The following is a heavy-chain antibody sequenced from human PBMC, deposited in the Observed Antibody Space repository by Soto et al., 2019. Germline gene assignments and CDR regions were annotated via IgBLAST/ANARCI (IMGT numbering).Heavy chain of an antibody. V-gene: IGHV3-23*01. CDR3: AKEGWQRSGWFGKFDY. D-gene: IGHD6-19*01. J-gene: IGHJ4*02. CDR1: GFTFSTSA. Sequence: EVQLLESGGGLVQPGGSLRLSCVASGFTFSTSAMNWVRQAPGTGLEWVSGIDGSDGKTYYAASVKGRFTISRDTSKSTLYLQMNGLTVEDTALYYCAKEGWQRSGWFGKFDYWGQGALVTVSS. CDR2: IDGSDGKT.